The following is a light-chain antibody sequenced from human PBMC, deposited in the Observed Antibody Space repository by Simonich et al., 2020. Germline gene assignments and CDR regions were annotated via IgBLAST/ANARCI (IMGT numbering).Light chain of an antibody. Sequence: IVMTQSPDSLAVSLGERATINCKSSQSVLYSSNNKNYLAWYQQKPGQPPKLLIYWASTRESGVPDRFSGSGSGTDFTLTISSLQAEDVAVYYCQQYYSTPQTFGQGTKVVIK. CDR2: WAS. V-gene: IGKV4-1*01. CDR3: QQYYSTPQT. CDR1: QSVLYSSNNKNY. J-gene: IGKJ1*01.